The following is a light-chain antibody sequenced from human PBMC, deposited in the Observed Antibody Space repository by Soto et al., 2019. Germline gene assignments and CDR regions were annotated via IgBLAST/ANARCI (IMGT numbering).Light chain of an antibody. V-gene: IGLV2-8*01. CDR2: AVN. CDR1: SSDVGGYNY. J-gene: IGLJ3*02. CDR3: SSYAGSIWV. Sequence: QSALTQPPSASGSPGQSVTISCTGTSSDVGGYNYVSWYQQHPGKAPKLMIYAVNKRPSGFPDRFSGSKSGNTASLTVSGLQAEDEADYYCSSYAGSIWVFGGGTKLTVL.